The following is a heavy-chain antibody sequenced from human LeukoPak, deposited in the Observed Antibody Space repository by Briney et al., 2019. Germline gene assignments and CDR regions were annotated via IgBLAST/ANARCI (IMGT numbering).Heavy chain of an antibody. Sequence: PSETLSLTCTVSGGSINSYYWSWIRQPPGKGLEWIGYIYYSGSTNYNPSLKSRVTISVDTSKNQFSLKLSSVTAADTAVYYCARGRQPAVADYWYFDLWGRGTLVTVSS. CDR2: IYYSGST. J-gene: IGHJ2*01. CDR3: ARGRQPAVADYWYFDL. V-gene: IGHV4-59*01. CDR1: GGSINSYY. D-gene: IGHD6-19*01.